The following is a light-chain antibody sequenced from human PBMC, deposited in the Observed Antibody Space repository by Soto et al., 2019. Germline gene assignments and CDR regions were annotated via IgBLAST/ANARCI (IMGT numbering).Light chain of an antibody. V-gene: IGLV2-11*01. Sequence: QSALTQPHSVSGSPGQSVTISCTGTNSDVGRYNSVSWYQQLPGKAPKIIISAVRQRPSGVPDRFSGSKSGNTASLTISGLQADDEADYYCSTWDDSLNGVVFGGGTQLTVL. J-gene: IGLJ2*01. CDR1: NSDVGRYNS. CDR3: STWDDSLNGVV. CDR2: AVR.